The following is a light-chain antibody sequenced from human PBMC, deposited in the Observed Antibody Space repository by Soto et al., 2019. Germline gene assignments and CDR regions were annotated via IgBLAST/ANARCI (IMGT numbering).Light chain of an antibody. CDR2: SAS. Sequence: GDRVTITCRPSRGIGNALAWYRQKPGTVPKLLIHSASTLQSGVPSRFSGSGSGTDFTLTISSLEPEDFAVYYCQQRSNWPPGGAFGQGTKVDIK. CDR1: RGIGNA. V-gene: IGKV1-27*01. J-gene: IGKJ1*01. CDR3: QQRSNWPPGGA.